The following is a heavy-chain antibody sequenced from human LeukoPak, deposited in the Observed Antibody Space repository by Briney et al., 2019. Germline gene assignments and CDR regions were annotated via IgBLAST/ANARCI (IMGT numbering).Heavy chain of an antibody. CDR1: GFTFSSYA. D-gene: IGHD3-22*01. CDR3: AKDLRYYDSSGYYDY. Sequence: GGSLRLSCAASGFTFSSYAMGWVRQAPGKGLEWVSAISGSGGSTYYADSVKGRFTISRDNSKNTLYLQMNSLRAEDTAVYYCAKDLRYYDSSGYYDYWGQGTLVTVSS. V-gene: IGHV3-23*01. CDR2: ISGSGGST. J-gene: IGHJ4*02.